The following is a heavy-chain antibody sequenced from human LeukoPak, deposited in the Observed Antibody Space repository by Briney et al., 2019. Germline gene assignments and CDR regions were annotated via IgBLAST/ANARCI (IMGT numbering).Heavy chain of an antibody. CDR1: GFTFSSYA. V-gene: IGHV3-7*01. CDR3: ARAAYYDYVWGSYRYFDY. D-gene: IGHD3-16*02. Sequence: PGGSLRLSCAASGFTFSSYAMSWVRQAPGKGLEWVANIKQDGSEKYYVDSVKGRFTISRDNAKNSLYLQMNSLRAEDTAVYYCARAAYYDYVWGSYRYFDYWGQGTLVTVSS. CDR2: IKQDGSEK. J-gene: IGHJ4*02.